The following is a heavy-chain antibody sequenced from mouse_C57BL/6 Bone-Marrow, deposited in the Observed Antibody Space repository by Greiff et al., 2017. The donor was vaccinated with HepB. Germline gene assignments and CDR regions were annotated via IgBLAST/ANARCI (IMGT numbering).Heavy chain of an antibody. V-gene: IGHV1-64*01. D-gene: IGHD2-2*01. CDR2: IHPNSGST. CDR1: GYTFTSYW. Sequence: VQLQQPGAELVKPGASVKLSCKASGYTFTSYWMHWVKQRPGQGLEWIGMIHPNSGSTNYNEKFKSKATLTVDKSSSTACMQLSSLTSEDSAVYYCARSGATMVTTWGQGTTLTVSS. CDR3: ARSGATMVTT. J-gene: IGHJ2*01.